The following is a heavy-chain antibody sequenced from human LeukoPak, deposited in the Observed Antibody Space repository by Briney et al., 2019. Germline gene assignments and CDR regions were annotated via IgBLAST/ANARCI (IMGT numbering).Heavy chain of an antibody. CDR3: VKGVGPRAPNGRVFEY. V-gene: IGHV3-23*01. CDR1: GFTFSNYA. CDR2: ITNDSDDT. D-gene: IGHD1-26*01. Sequence: PGGSLRLSCAASGFTFSNYAMTWVRQAPGKGLDWVSIITNDSDDTKYADSVRGRFTISRDNSKNTLFLQMNTLRVDDTAVYYCVKGVGPRAPNGRVFEYWGQGALATVSS. J-gene: IGHJ4*02.